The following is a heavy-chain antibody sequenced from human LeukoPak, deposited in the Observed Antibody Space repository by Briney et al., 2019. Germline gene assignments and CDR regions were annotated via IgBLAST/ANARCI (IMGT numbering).Heavy chain of an antibody. J-gene: IGHJ2*01. Sequence: GRSLRLSCAASGFTFSSYGMHWVRQAPGKGLEWVAVIWYDGSNKYYADSVKGRFTVSSDNSKNTLYLQMNSLRAEDTAVYYCARENYGDYVPGYFDLWGRGTLVTVSS. D-gene: IGHD4-17*01. CDR2: IWYDGSNK. V-gene: IGHV3-33*01. CDR1: GFTFSSYG. CDR3: ARENYGDYVPGYFDL.